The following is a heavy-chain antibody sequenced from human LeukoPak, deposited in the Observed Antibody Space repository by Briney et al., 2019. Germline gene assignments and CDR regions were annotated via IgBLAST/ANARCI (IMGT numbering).Heavy chain of an antibody. CDR1: GFTFSSYG. Sequence: GGSLRLSCAASGFTFSSYGMHWVRQAPGKGLEWVAVIWYDGSNKYYADSVKGRFTISRDNSKDTLYLQMNSLRAEDTAVYYCARDLGNIYYYYGMDVWGQGTTVTVSS. CDR3: ARDLGNIYYYYGMDV. CDR2: IWYDGSNK. V-gene: IGHV3-33*01. J-gene: IGHJ6*02. D-gene: IGHD2/OR15-2a*01.